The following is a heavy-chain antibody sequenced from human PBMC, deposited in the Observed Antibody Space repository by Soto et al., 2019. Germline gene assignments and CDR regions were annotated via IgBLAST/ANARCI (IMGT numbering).Heavy chain of an antibody. D-gene: IGHD4-4*01. V-gene: IGHV4-39*01. CDR1: GGSISSSNY. CDR3: ARAGAVTTTRWYFDL. Sequence: QLQLQESGPGLVKPSETLSLTCIVSGGSISSSNYWGWIRQSPGKGLEWIGSMYYSGSSNYNPSLKSRVTISVDTSKNQFSLKLSSVTAADTAVYYCARAGAVTTTRWYFDLWGRGTLVTVSS. CDR2: MYYSGSS. J-gene: IGHJ2*01.